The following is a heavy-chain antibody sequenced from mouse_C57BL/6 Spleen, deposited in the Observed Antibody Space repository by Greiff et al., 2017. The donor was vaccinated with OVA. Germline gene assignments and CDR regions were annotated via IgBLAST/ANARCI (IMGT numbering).Heavy chain of an antibody. D-gene: IGHD1-1*01. CDR1: GYAFTNYL. V-gene: IGHV1-54*01. J-gene: IGHJ2*01. Sequence: QVQLQQSGAELVRPGTSVKVSCKASGYAFTNYLIEWVKQRPGQGLEWIGVINPGSGGTNYNEKFKGKATLTADKSSSTAYMQLSSLTSEDSAVYFCVRRESYYGSWGYWGQGTTLTVSS. CDR2: INPGSGGT. CDR3: VRRESYYGSWGY.